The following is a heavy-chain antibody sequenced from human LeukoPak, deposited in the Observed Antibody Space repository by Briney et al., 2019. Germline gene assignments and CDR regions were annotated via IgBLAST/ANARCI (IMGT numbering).Heavy chain of an antibody. CDR3: AANGGYSYGFHFDY. J-gene: IGHJ4*02. V-gene: IGHV3-23*01. CDR2: ISGSGGST. Sequence: GGSLRLSCAASGFTFSSYAMSWVRQAPGKGLEWVSAISGSGGSTYYADSVKGLFTISRDNSKNTLYLQMNSLRAEDTAVYYCAANGGYSYGFHFDYWGQGTLVTVSS. CDR1: GFTFSSYA. D-gene: IGHD5-18*01.